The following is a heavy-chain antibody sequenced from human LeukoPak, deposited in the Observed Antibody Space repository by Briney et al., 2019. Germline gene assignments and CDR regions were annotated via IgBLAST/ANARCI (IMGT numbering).Heavy chain of an antibody. Sequence: GGSLRLSCAASGFTFSSYGMHWVRQAPGKGLEWVAVISYDGNNKYYADSVKGRFTISRDNSKNSLYLQMNSLTAEDTAVYYCARKMKTGDRVGTFDIWGQGTMVTVSS. V-gene: IGHV3-30*03. CDR2: ISYDGNNK. D-gene: IGHD1-1*01. CDR3: ARKMKTGDRVGTFDI. J-gene: IGHJ3*02. CDR1: GFTFSSYG.